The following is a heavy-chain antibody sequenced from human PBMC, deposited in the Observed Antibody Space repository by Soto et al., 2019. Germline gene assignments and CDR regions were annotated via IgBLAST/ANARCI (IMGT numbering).Heavy chain of an antibody. V-gene: IGHV1-24*01. CDR3: ATDYYGSGSYYDGKDV. Sequence: GASVKVSCKVSGYTLTELSMHWVRQAPGKGLEWMGGFDPEDGETIYAQKFQGRVTMTEDTSTDTAYMELSSLRSEDTAVYYCATDYYGSGSYYDGKDVWSRGTTVTVSS. J-gene: IGHJ6*02. CDR2: FDPEDGET. D-gene: IGHD3-10*01. CDR1: GYTLTELS.